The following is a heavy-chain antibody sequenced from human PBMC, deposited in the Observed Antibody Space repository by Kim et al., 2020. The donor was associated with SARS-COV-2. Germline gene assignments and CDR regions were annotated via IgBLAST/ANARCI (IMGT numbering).Heavy chain of an antibody. V-gene: IGHV4-34*01. CDR2: INHSGST. D-gene: IGHD3-10*01. J-gene: IGHJ5*02. Sequence: SETLSLTCAVYGGSFSGYYWSWIRQPPGKGLEWIGEINHSGSTNYNPSLKSRVTISVDTSKNQFSLKLSSVTAADTAVYYCARGRTQNRYGSGSYRIERWFDPWGQGTLVTVSS. CDR3: ARGRTQNRYGSGSYRIERWFDP. CDR1: GGSFSGYY.